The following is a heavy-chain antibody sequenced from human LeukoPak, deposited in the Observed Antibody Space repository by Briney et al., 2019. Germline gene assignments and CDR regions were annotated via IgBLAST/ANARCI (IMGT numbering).Heavy chain of an antibody. CDR3: AILPGYSSGWYEVNY. CDR2: ISGSGGST. V-gene: IGHV3-23*01. CDR1: GFTFSSYA. J-gene: IGHJ4*02. Sequence: GGSLRLSCAASGFTFSSYAMSWVRQAPGKGLEWVSGISGSGGSTYYADSVKGRFTISRDNSRNTLYLQMNSPRAEDTAAYYCAILPGYSSGWYEVNYWGQGTLVTVSS. D-gene: IGHD6-13*01.